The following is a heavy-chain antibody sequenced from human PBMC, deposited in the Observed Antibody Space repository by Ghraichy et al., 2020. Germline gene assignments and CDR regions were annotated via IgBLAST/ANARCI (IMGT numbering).Heavy chain of an antibody. J-gene: IGHJ6*02. CDR1: EFSFNRNW. V-gene: IGHV3-74*01. CDR2: INTDGTVT. D-gene: IGHD3-10*01. CDR3: ARDKSFYYAMDV. Sequence: GGSLRLSCAGSEFSFNRNWMHWVRHAPGKGLDWVSRINTDGTVTRYADSVKGRFTISRDNAKKTLYLEMNSLRVEDTAVYYCARDKSFYYAMDVWGQGTTVTVSS.